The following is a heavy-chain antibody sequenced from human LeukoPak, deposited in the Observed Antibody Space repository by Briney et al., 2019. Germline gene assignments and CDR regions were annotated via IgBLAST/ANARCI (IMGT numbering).Heavy chain of an antibody. Sequence: SETLSLTCTLSGGSISTYYWSWIGQPPGKGLEWIGYIYHSGSTNYNPSLKSRVTISVHTSKNQFSLKLSSVTAADTAVYYCARGGGYASPIGYWGQGALVTVSS. CDR3: ARGGGYASPIGY. CDR1: GGSISTYY. CDR2: IYHSGST. V-gene: IGHV4-59*01. J-gene: IGHJ4*02. D-gene: IGHD5-12*01.